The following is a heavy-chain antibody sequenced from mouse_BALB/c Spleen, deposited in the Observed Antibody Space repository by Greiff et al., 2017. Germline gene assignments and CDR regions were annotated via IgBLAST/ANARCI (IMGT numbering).Heavy chain of an antibody. CDR2: ISSGGSYT. Sequence: EVQLVESGGGLVKPGGSLKLSCAASGFTFSSYAMSWVRQSPEKRLEWVAEISSGGSYTYYPDTVTGRFTISRDNAKNTLYLEMSSLRSEDTAMYYCARKYGNYDWYFDVWGAGTTVTVSS. D-gene: IGHD2-10*02. CDR1: GFTFSSYA. V-gene: IGHV5-9-4*01. CDR3: ARKYGNYDWYFDV. J-gene: IGHJ1*01.